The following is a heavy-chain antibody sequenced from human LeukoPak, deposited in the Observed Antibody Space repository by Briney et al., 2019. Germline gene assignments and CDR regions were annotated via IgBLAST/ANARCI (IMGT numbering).Heavy chain of an antibody. CDR2: ISTSSSYI. J-gene: IGHJ3*02. CDR3: VRDTFSPDAFDM. V-gene: IGHV3-21*01. CDR1: GFTFSTYS. Sequence: RSLRLSCAASGFTFSTYSMNWVRQAPGKGLEWVSSISTSSSYIYSADSVKGRSTLPTDNAKNSLYLQMNSLRGEDTAVYYCVRDTFSPDAFDMWGQGTMVSVS. D-gene: IGHD3-16*01.